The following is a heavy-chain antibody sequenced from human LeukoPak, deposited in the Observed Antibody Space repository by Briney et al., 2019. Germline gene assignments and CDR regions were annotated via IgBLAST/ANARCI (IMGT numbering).Heavy chain of an antibody. V-gene: IGHV1-2*02. Sequence: ASVRVSCKASGYTFTGYYTHWVRQAPGQGLEWMGWINPNSGGTNYAQKFQGRVTMTRDTSISTAYMELSRLRSDDTAVYYCARAQDIVATISDYWGQGTLVTVSS. J-gene: IGHJ4*02. CDR3: ARAQDIVATISDY. CDR1: GYTFTGYY. D-gene: IGHD5-12*01. CDR2: INPNSGGT.